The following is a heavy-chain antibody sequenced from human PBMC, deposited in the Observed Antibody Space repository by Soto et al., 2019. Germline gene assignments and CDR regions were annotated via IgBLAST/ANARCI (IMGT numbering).Heavy chain of an antibody. CDR2: ISYDGSNK. CDR3: ARGYLYSGSYRDYFDY. J-gene: IGHJ4*02. V-gene: IGHV3-30-3*01. D-gene: IGHD1-26*01. CDR1: GFTFSSYA. Sequence: GGSLRLSCAASGFTFSSYAMHWVRQAPGKGLEWVAVISYDGSNKYYADSVKGRFTISRDNSKNTLYLQMNSLRAEDTAVYYCARGYLYSGSYRDYFDYWGQGTLVTVSS.